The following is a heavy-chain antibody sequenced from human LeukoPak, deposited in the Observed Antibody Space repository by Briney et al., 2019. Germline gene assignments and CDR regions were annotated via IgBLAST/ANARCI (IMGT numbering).Heavy chain of an antibody. Sequence: GGSLRLSCAASGFTVSSNYMSWVRQAPGKGLEWVSVIYSGGSTYYADSVKGRLTISRDNSKNTLYLQMNSLRAEDTAVYYCARGLRDCSSTSCYVSYYYYYYMDVWGKGTTVTISS. CDR3: ARGLRDCSSTSCYVSYYYYYYMDV. V-gene: IGHV3-53*01. D-gene: IGHD2-2*01. CDR2: IYSGGST. J-gene: IGHJ6*03. CDR1: GFTVSSNY.